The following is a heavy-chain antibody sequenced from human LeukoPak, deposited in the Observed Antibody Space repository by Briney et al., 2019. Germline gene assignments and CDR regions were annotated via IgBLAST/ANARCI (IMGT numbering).Heavy chain of an antibody. V-gene: IGHV3-74*01. Sequence: GGSLRLSCAASGFTFSSYWMHWVRQAPRKGLVWVSRINSDGSSTSYADSVKGRFTISRDNAKNTLYLQMNSLRAEDTAVYYCARTYYDSSGYSFDYWGQGTLVTVSS. D-gene: IGHD3-22*01. CDR2: INSDGSST. CDR3: ARTYYDSSGYSFDY. CDR1: GFTFSSYW. J-gene: IGHJ4*02.